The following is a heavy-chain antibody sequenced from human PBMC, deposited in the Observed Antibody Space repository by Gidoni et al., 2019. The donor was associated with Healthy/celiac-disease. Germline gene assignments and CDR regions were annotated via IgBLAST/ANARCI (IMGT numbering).Heavy chain of an antibody. Sequence: EVQLLESGGGWVQRGGSLRLSCAAPGFTFSSYAMSWVRQAPGKGLEWVSAISGSGGSTYYADSVKGRFTISRDNSKNTLYLQMNSLRAEDTAVYYCAKGPYSSRSDFDYWGQGTLVTVSS. CDR1: GFTFSSYA. V-gene: IGHV3-23*01. J-gene: IGHJ4*02. CDR2: ISGSGGST. D-gene: IGHD6-13*01. CDR3: AKGPYSSRSDFDY.